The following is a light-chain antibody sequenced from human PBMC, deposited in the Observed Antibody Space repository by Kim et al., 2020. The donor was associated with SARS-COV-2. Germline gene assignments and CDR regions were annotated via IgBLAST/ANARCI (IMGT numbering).Light chain of an antibody. CDR2: DVR. CDR3: SSYTSSSTVV. J-gene: IGLJ2*01. V-gene: IGLV2-14*04. Sequence: GQSITISCTGASSDVGGYSYVSWYQQHPGKAPKLMIYDVRKRPSGVSNRFSGSKSGNTASLTISGLQAEDEADYYCSSYTSSSTVVFGGGTQLTVL. CDR1: SSDVGGYSY.